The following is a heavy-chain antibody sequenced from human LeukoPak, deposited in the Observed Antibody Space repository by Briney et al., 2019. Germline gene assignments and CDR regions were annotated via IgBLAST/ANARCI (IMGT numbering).Heavy chain of an antibody. V-gene: IGHV3-23*01. Sequence: GGSLRLSCAASGFTLSSYAMSWVRQAPGKGLEWVSAISGSGGSTYYADSVKGRFTISRDNSKNTLYLQMNSLRAEDTAVYYCAKGSAMVRGVPKDFDYWGQGTLVTVSS. D-gene: IGHD3-10*01. CDR1: GFTLSSYA. CDR2: ISGSGGST. CDR3: AKGSAMVRGVPKDFDY. J-gene: IGHJ4*02.